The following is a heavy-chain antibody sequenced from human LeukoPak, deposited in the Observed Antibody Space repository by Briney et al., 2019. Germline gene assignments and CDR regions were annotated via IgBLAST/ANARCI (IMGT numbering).Heavy chain of an antibody. CDR1: GFTFSNYC. D-gene: IGHD3-10*01. V-gene: IGHV3-7*01. CDR2: IKQDGSEE. J-gene: IGHJ3*02. CDR3: ARDGNWGSGSFGAFDI. Sequence: GGSLRLSCAASGFTFSNYCMSWVRQAPGKGLEWVASIKQDGSEEYYVDSVKGRFTISRDNAKNSLYLQMNSLRAEDTAVYYCARDGNWGSGSFGAFDIWGQGTMVTVSS.